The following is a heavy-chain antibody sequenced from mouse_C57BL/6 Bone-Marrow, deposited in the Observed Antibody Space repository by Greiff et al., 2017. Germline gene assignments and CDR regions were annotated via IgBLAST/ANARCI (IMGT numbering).Heavy chain of an antibody. CDR2: IYPRSGNT. CDR3: ARNYYGSSSYYFDY. D-gene: IGHD1-1*01. Sequence: QVQLQQSGAELARPGASVKLSCKASGYTFTSYGISWVKQRTGQGLEWIGEIYPRSGNTYYNEKFKGKATLTADKSSSTAYMELRSLTSEDSAVYFCARNYYGSSSYYFDYWGQGTTLTVSS. V-gene: IGHV1-81*01. J-gene: IGHJ2*01. CDR1: GYTFTSYG.